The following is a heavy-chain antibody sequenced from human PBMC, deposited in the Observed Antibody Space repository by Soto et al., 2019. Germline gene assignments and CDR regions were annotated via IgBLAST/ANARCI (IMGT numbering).Heavy chain of an antibody. Sequence: SQTLSLTGALSEARVSSNSAAWNWIRQSPSRGLDWRGRTYYRSKWYNAYAVSVKSRITINPDTSKKQFSLQLNSVTPEDTAVYYCARDWGWQQRRAEWFDPWGQGTLVTVSS. V-gene: IGHV6-1*01. CDR2: TYYRSKWYN. CDR3: ARDWGWQQRRAEWFDP. J-gene: IGHJ5*02. CDR1: EARVSSNSAA. D-gene: IGHD6-13*01.